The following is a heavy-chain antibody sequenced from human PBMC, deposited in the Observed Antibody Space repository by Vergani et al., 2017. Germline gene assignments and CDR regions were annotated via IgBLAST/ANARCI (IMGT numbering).Heavy chain of an antibody. D-gene: IGHD3-10*01. J-gene: IGHJ4*02. V-gene: IGHV1-69*12. CDR1: GGTFSRSS. CDR2: IIPIFGTP. CDR3: ARNNPQGLWFKCFDY. Sequence: QVQLVQSGTEVKKPGSSVKVSCKASGGTFSRSSISWLRQAPGQGLEWMGGIIPIFGTPNYAQKFQGRVTITADESTITVCMELSSLRSEDTAVYYWARNNPQGLWFKCFDYWGQGTLVTVSS.